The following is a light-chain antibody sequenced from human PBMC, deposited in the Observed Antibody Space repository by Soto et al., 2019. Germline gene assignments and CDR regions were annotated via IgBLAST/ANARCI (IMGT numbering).Light chain of an antibody. CDR3: QQSYSTPRYT. Sequence: DIQMTQSPSSLSASVGDRGTITCRASQSISSYLNWYQQKPGKAPKLLIYAASSLQSGVPSRFSGSGSGTDFTLTISSLQPEDFGTYYCQQSYSTPRYTFGQGTKLEIK. V-gene: IGKV1-39*01. CDR1: QSISSY. CDR2: AAS. J-gene: IGKJ2*01.